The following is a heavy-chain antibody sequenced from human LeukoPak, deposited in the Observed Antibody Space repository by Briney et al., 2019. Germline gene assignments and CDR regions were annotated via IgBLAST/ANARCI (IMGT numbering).Heavy chain of an antibody. Sequence: GGSLRLSCVDSGFTFSTYAMHWVRQAPGKGLEWVAVMSYDGRIEYYADSVKGRFTISRDNSKNTLYLQMNSLSAEDTAVYYCARGPWASFDYWGQGTLVTVSS. CDR2: MSYDGRIE. V-gene: IGHV3-30*04. CDR1: GFTFSTYA. D-gene: IGHD3-16*01. CDR3: ARGPWASFDY. J-gene: IGHJ4*02.